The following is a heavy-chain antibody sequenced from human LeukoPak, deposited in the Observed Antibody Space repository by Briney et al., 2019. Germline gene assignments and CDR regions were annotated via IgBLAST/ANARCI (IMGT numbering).Heavy chain of an antibody. Sequence: SETLSLTCTVSGGSISSYYWSWIRQPPGKGLEWIGYIYYSGSTNYNPSLKSRVTISVDTSKNQFSLKLSSVTAAGTAVYYCARDGRRHYCDSSAHAFDIWGQGTMVTVSS. CDR3: ARDGRRHYCDSSAHAFDI. CDR1: GGSISSYY. V-gene: IGHV4-59*01. CDR2: IYYSGST. J-gene: IGHJ3*02. D-gene: IGHD3-22*01.